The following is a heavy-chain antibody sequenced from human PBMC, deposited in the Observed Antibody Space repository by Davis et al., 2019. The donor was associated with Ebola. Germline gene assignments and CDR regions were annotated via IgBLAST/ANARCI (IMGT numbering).Heavy chain of an antibody. J-gene: IGHJ4*02. V-gene: IGHV1-18*01. Sequence: ASVKVSCKASGYTFTSYGISWVRQAPGQGLEWMGWISAYNGNTNYAQKLQGRVTMTTDTSTSTAYMELRSLRSDDTAVYYCARVPRNTIFGVVRYYFDYWGQGTLVTVSS. CDR1: GYTFTSYG. D-gene: IGHD3-3*01. CDR2: ISAYNGNT. CDR3: ARVPRNTIFGVVRYYFDY.